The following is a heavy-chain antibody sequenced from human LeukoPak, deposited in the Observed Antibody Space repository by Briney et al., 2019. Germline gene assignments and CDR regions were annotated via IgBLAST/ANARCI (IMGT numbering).Heavy chain of an antibody. CDR2: IWYDGSNK. CDR1: GFTFSSYG. J-gene: IGHJ4*02. Sequence: GGPLRLSCAASGFTFSSYGMHWVRQAPGKGLEWVAVIWYDGSNKYYADSVKGRFTISRDNSKNTLYLQMNSLRAEDTAVYYCAVATQQLVPYYWGQGTLVTVSS. CDR3: AVATQQLVPYY. D-gene: IGHD6-13*01. V-gene: IGHV3-33*01.